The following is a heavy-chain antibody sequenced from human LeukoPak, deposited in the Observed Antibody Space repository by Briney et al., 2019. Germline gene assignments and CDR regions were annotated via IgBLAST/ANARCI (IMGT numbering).Heavy chain of an antibody. CDR3: ARGQIRYYDFWSGYYSVWFDP. D-gene: IGHD3-3*01. J-gene: IGHJ5*02. CDR1: GGSISSSSYY. V-gene: IGHV4-39*07. CDR2: IYYSGST. Sequence: SSETLSLTCTVSGGSISSSSYYWGWIRQPPGKGLEWIGSIYYSGSTNYNPSLKSRVTISVDTSKNQFSLKLSSVTAADTAVYYCARGQIRYYDFWSGYYSVWFDPWGQGTLVTVSS.